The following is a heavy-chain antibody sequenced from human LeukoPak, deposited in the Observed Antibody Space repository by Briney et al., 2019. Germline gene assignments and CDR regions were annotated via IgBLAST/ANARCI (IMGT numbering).Heavy chain of an antibody. D-gene: IGHD3-10*01. CDR1: GGSISSYY. Sequence: SETLSLTCTVSGGSISSYYWSWIRQPPGKGLEWIGYIYYSGSTDYNPSLKSRVTISVDTSKNQFSLKLTSVTAADTAVYYCARDRELGYWGQGTLVTVSS. CDR2: IYYSGST. CDR3: ARDRELGY. J-gene: IGHJ4*02. V-gene: IGHV4-59*01.